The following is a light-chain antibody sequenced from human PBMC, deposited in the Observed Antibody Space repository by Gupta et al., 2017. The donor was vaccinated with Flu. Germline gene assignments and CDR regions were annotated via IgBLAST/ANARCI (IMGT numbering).Light chain of an antibody. Sequence: KVTITSAGSSSNIGSNYVYWYPLRPEPAPNLLSYPNNKRHSGIPARFSGSKSATSATVAITGLQAGDEADYYCGAWDISRSGGVFGGGTKPTVL. V-gene: IGLV1-51*01. CDR3: GAWDISRSGGV. J-gene: IGLJ3*02. CDR2: PNN. CDR1: SSNIGSNY.